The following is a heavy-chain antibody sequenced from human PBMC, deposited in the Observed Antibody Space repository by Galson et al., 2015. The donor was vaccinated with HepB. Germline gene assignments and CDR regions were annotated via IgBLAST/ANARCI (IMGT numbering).Heavy chain of an antibody. V-gene: IGHV4-30-4*01. CDR3: ARLSNYYYDSSAYYQGGYFDL. CDR1: GGSISSGDYY. CDR2: IHNSGST. J-gene: IGHJ2*01. D-gene: IGHD3-22*01. Sequence: LTCTVSGGSISSGDYYWSWIRQYPGKGLEWIGYIHNSGSTYYNPSLKSRTTMSVDTSESQFSLKLSSVNAADTAVYYCARLSNYYYDSSAYYQGGYFDLWGRGALVTVSS.